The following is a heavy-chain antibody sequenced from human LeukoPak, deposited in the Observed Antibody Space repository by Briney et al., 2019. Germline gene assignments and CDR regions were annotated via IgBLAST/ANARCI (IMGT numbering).Heavy chain of an antibody. V-gene: IGHV3-21*01. Sequence: GESLKISCAASGFTFSSYSMNWVRQAPGKGLEWVSSISSSSSYIYYADSVRGRFTISRDNAKNSLFLQMNSLRAEDTAVYYCARDRLECSSTSCYIGGALDYWGQGTLVTVSS. J-gene: IGHJ4*02. CDR1: GFTFSSYS. CDR2: ISSSSSYI. CDR3: ARDRLECSSTSCYIGGALDY. D-gene: IGHD2-2*02.